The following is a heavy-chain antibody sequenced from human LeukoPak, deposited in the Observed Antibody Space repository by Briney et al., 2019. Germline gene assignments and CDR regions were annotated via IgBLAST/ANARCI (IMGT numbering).Heavy chain of an antibody. Sequence: GGSLRLSCAASGFTFSRYSMNWVRQAPGKGLEWVSHITASGTAMFYADSVKGRFTISRDNAKNSLYLQMNSLRDEDTSVYYCASSGSYRFDYWGQGTLVTVSS. CDR3: ASSGSYRFDY. D-gene: IGHD1-26*01. J-gene: IGHJ4*02. CDR2: ITASGTAM. V-gene: IGHV3-48*02. CDR1: GFTFSRYS.